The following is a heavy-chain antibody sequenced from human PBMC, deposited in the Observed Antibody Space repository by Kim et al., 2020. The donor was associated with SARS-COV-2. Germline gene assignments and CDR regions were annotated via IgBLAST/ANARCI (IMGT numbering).Heavy chain of an antibody. CDR1: GFTFSSYS. V-gene: IGHV3-21*01. CDR2: ISSSSSYI. J-gene: IGHJ4*02. D-gene: IGHD2-8*01. Sequence: GGSLRLSCAVSGFTFSSYSMNWVRQAPGKGLEWVSSISSSSSYIYYADSVKGRFTISRDNAKNSLYLQMNSLRAEDTAVYYCAREPSLLMVYEYHTYHYFDYWGQGTLVTVSS. CDR3: AREPSLLMVYEYHTYHYFDY.